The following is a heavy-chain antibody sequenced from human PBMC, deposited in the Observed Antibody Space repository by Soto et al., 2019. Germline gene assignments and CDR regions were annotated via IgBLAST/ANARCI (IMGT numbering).Heavy chain of an antibody. J-gene: IGHJ4*02. CDR1: ELTFGGYG. CDR2: ISGSGGST. CDR3: AKMSDFWSGSPTYHFDY. D-gene: IGHD3-3*01. V-gene: IGHV3-23*01. Sequence: PGGPLRHSYAASELTFGGYGMSRILKAPGKGLEWVSAISGSGGSTYYADSVKGRFTISRDNSKKTLYVQMNSLRAEDTAVYYFAKMSDFWSGSPTYHFDYRRQGTQVTVSS.